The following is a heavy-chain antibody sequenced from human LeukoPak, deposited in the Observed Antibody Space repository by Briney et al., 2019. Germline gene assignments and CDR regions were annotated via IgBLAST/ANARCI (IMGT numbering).Heavy chain of an antibody. CDR2: ISGSGDST. V-gene: IGHV3-23*01. D-gene: IGHD2-15*01. CDR3: AKDVRGGCSGGTCYY. CDR1: GFTFTAYA. J-gene: IGHJ4*02. Sequence: PGGSLRLSCGASGFTFTAYAMSWVRQAPGKGVEWVSTISGSGDSTYYADSVKGRLTISRDNSQNTLYLQMNSLRAEDTAVYYCAKDVRGGCSGGTCYYWGQGTLVTVSS.